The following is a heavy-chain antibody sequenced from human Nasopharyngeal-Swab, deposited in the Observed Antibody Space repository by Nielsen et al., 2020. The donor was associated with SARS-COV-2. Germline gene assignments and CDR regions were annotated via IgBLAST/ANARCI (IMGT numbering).Heavy chain of an antibody. V-gene: IGHV3-48*04. Sequence: WIRQPPGKGLEWVSYISSSSSTIYYADSVKGRFTISRDNAKNSLYLQMNSPRAEDTAVYYCARAVDIVVVVAASDYWGQGTLVTRLL. CDR3: ARAVDIVVVVAASDY. CDR2: ISSSSSTI. J-gene: IGHJ4*02. D-gene: IGHD2-15*01.